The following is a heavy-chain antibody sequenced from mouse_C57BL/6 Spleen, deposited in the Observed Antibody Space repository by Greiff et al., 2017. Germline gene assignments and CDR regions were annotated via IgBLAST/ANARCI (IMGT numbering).Heavy chain of an antibody. CDR1: GFTFTDYY. V-gene: IGHV7-3*01. CDR2: IRNKANGYTT. J-gene: IGHJ1*03. D-gene: IGHD1-1*01. CDR3: ARGWLYYQDFDV. Sequence: EVQLVESGGGLVQPGGSLSLSCAASGFTFTDYYMSWVRQPPGKALEWVGFIRNKANGYTTEYSASVKGRFTISRDNSQSILYLQMNALRAEDSATYYCARGWLYYQDFDVWGTGTTVTVSS.